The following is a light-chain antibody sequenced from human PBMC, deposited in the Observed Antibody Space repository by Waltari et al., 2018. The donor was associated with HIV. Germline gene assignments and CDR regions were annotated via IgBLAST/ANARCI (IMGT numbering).Light chain of an antibody. CDR2: EYS. CDR1: ALPKKY. V-gene: IGLV3-10*01. CDR3: YSAGRSSTHDV. Sequence: HELPQPPSVSVFPGQTARITCSGDALPKKYAYWYQQKSGQAPVLVIYEYSKRPPVIPEVFSGSSSGTVATWTISGAQVVEEADYYCYSAGRSSTHDVFGRGTKLTVL. J-gene: IGLJ3*02.